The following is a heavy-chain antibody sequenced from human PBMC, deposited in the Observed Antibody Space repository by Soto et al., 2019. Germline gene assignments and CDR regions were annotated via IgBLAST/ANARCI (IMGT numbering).Heavy chain of an antibody. J-gene: IGHJ4*02. D-gene: IGHD3-10*01. V-gene: IGHV4-34*01. CDR1: GGSFSGYY. CDR2: INHSGST. Sequence: QVQLQQWGAGLLKPSETLSLTCAVYGGSFSGYYWSWIRQPPGKGLEWSGEINHSGSTNYSPSLKSRVTISVDTSNNHFSLKLSSVTAADTAVYYCARGRITMVRGGEMDYWGQGTLVTVSS. CDR3: ARGRITMVRGGEMDY.